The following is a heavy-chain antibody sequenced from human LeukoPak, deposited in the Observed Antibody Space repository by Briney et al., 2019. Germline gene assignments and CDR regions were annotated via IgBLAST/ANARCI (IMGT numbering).Heavy chain of an antibody. Sequence: GGSLRLSCAASGFTFTNYGMSWVRQAPGKGLEWVSTITSSGGSSFYADSVKGRFTISRDNSKNTLYLQMNSLRAEDTAVYYCAKALSTVTTSGYFDYWGQGTLVTVSS. V-gene: IGHV3-23*01. CDR1: GFTFTNYG. CDR3: AKALSTVTTSGYFDY. CDR2: ITSSGGSS. J-gene: IGHJ4*02. D-gene: IGHD4-17*01.